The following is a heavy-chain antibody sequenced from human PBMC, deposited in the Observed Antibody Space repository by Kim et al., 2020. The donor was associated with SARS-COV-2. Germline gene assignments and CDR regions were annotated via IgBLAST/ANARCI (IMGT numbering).Heavy chain of an antibody. V-gene: IGHV4-59*01. CDR3: ARVGFSGYGYGPYYFDS. D-gene: IGHD5-18*01. J-gene: IGHJ4*02. Sequence: LKRRVTISVDTSKNQFSLELSSVTAADTGVYYCARVGFSGYGYGPYYFDSWGQGTLVTVSS.